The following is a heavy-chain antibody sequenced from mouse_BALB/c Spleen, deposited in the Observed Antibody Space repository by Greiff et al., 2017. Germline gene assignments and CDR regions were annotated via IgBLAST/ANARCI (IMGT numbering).Heavy chain of an antibody. J-gene: IGHJ4*01. CDR1: GYSITSDYA. CDR2: ISYSGST. CDR3: ARYYYAMDY. V-gene: IGHV3-2*02. Sequence: DVHLVESGPGLVKPSQSLSLTCTVTGYSITSDYAWNWIRQFPGNKLEWMGYISYSGSTSYNPSLKSRISITRDTSKNQFFLQLNSVTTEDTATYYCARYYYAMDYWGQGTSVTVSS.